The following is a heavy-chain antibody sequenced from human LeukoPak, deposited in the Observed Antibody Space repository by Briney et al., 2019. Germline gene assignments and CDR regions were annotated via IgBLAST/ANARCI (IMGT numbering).Heavy chain of an antibody. CDR3: ARAGYDSSGYYSY. CDR1: GYTFTSYG. Sequence: ASVKVSCKASGYTFTSYGISWVRQAPGQGLEWMGIINPSGGSTNYAQKFQGRVTMTRDTSTSTVYMELSSLRSEDTAVYYCARAGYDSSGYYSYWGQGTLVTVSS. J-gene: IGHJ4*02. V-gene: IGHV1-46*01. CDR2: INPSGGST. D-gene: IGHD3-22*01.